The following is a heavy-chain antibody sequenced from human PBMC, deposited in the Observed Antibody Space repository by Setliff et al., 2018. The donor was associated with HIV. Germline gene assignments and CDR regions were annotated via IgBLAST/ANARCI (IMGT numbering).Heavy chain of an antibody. V-gene: IGHV3-23*01. J-gene: IGHJ4*02. CDR2: ISNSSPGNT. CDR3: GTYYYGSGKIDY. Sequence: PGGSLRLSCAASGFTFSSYPMTWVRQAPGKGLEWVSAISNSSPGNTYYADSVRGRFTIPRDNSKNTLFLQMNSLRAEDTAVYYCGTYYYGSGKIDYWGQGTLVTVSS. D-gene: IGHD3-10*01. CDR1: GFTFSSYP.